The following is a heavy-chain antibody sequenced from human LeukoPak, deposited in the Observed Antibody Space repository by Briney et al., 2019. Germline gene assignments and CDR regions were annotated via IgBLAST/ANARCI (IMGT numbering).Heavy chain of an antibody. D-gene: IGHD3-16*01. CDR2: FDPEDGET. Sequence: ASVKVSCKVSGYTLTELSMHWVRQAPGKGLEWMGGFDPEDGETIYAQKFQGRVTMTEDTSTDTAYMELSSLRSEDTAVYYCATDHRDYGHVDYWGQGTLVTVSS. V-gene: IGHV1-24*01. CDR3: ATDHRDYGHVDY. CDR1: GYTLTELS. J-gene: IGHJ4*02.